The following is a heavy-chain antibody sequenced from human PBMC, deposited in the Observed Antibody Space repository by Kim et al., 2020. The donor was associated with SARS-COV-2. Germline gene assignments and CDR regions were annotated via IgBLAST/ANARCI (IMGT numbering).Heavy chain of an antibody. D-gene: IGHD3-10*01. V-gene: IGHV3-23*01. CDR3: AKDPGSGSYVDY. J-gene: IGHJ4*02. Sequence: YPDSVKGRFTISRDNSKNTLYLQMISLRAEDTAVYYCAKDPGSGSYVDYWGQGTLVTVSS.